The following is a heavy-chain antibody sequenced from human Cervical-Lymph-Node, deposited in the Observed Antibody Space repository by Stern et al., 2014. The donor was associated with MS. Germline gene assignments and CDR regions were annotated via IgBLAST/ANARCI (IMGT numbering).Heavy chain of an antibody. V-gene: IGHV1-69*01. CDR1: GCTFSSYA. Sequence: QMQLVESGAELKKPGSSVRVSCKASGCTFSSYAISWVRQAPGQGLEWMGGISRSGGTANYAEKGKGRVTITADESTSTAYMELSSLRSEDTAVYYCAKGELKEGLVRVIDVWGQGTTVTVSS. D-gene: IGHD1-26*01. CDR3: AKGELKEGLVRVIDV. J-gene: IGHJ6*02. CDR2: ISRSGGTA.